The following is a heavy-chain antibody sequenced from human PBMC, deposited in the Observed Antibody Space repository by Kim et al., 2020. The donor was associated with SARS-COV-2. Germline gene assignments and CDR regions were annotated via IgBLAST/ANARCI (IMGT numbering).Heavy chain of an antibody. CDR2: IWYDGSNK. CDR1: GFTFSSYG. D-gene: IGHD3-16*02. J-gene: IGHJ3*02. CDR3: ARSFSAFSIVFADAFDI. Sequence: GGSLRLSCAASGFTFSSYGMHWVRQAPGKGLEWVAVIWYDGSNKYYADSVKGRFTISRDNSKNTLYLQMNSLRAEDTAVYYCARSFSAFSIVFADAFDIWGQGTMVTVSS. V-gene: IGHV3-33*01.